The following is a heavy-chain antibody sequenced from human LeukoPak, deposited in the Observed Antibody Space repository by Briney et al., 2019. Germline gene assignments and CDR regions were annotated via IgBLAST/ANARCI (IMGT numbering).Heavy chain of an antibody. V-gene: IGHV4-34*01. Sequence: SETLSLTCALQGVSVNAYSWSWIRQSPEKGLKWIGEINHSGGTNYNPSLNGRASMSVDTSENRICLRVTSVPAAGTAVYYCARIRCGHTDDRCYNYWGQGTLVTVSS. J-gene: IGHJ4*02. CDR2: INHSGGT. CDR3: ARIRCGHTDDRCYNY. D-gene: IGHD2-8*01. CDR1: GVSVNAYS.